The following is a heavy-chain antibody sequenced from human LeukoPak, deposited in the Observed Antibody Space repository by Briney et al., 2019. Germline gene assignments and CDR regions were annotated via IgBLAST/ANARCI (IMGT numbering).Heavy chain of an antibody. V-gene: IGHV3-53*01. CDR1: GFTVSSNY. D-gene: IGHD3-10*01. CDR2: IYSGGST. CDR3: ARDPDYYGMDV. J-gene: IGHJ6*02. Sequence: GGSLRLSCAASGFTVSSNYMSWVRQAPGKGLEWVSVIYSGGSTYYADSVKGRFTIPRDNSTNTLYLQMNSLRAEDTAVYFCARDPDYYGMDVWGQGTTVTVSS.